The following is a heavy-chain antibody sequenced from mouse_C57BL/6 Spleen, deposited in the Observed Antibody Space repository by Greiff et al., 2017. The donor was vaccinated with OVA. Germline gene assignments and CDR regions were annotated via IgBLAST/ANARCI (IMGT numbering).Heavy chain of an antibody. V-gene: IGHV1-80*01. Sequence: LEESGAELVKPGASVKISCKASGYAFSSYWMNWVKQRPGKGLEWIGQIYPGDGDTNYNGKFKGKATLTADKSSSTAYMQLSSLTSEDSAVYFCARERLNYAMDYWGQGTSVTVSS. CDR1: GYAFSSYW. CDR2: IYPGDGDT. CDR3: ARERLNYAMDY. D-gene: IGHD2-2*01. J-gene: IGHJ4*01.